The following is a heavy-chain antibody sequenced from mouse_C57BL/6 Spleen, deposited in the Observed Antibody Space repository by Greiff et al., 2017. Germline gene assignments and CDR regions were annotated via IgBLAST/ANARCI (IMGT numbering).Heavy chain of an antibody. J-gene: IGHJ4*01. Sequence: VQLQQPGAELVKPGASVKLSCKASGYTFTSYWMHWVKQRPGRGLEWIGRIDPNSGGTKYNEKFKSKATLTVDKPSSTAYMQLSSLTSEDSAVYYGATSAPFLGTMPYNAMDYWGQGTSVTVSS. D-gene: IGHD1-1*02. V-gene: IGHV1-72*01. CDR3: ATSAPFLGTMPYNAMDY. CDR2: IDPNSGGT. CDR1: GYTFTSYW.